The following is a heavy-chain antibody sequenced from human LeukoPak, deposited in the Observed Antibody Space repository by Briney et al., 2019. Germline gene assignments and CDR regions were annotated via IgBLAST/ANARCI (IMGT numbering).Heavy chain of an antibody. CDR2: IRSKTYGGTT. D-gene: IGHD6-19*01. Sequence: PGGSLRLSCTTSGFTFGTYAMNWVRQAPGKGLEWVAFIRSKTYGGTTEYAASVKGRFTISRDDSKSIAYLQMNSLKTEDTAVYYCTRASQGYSSGWYYFDYWGQGTLITVSS. V-gene: IGHV3-49*04. J-gene: IGHJ4*02. CDR3: TRASQGYSSGWYYFDY. CDR1: GFTFGTYA.